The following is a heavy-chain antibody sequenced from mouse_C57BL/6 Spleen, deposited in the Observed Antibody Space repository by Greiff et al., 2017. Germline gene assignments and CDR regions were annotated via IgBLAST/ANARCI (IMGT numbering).Heavy chain of an antibody. D-gene: IGHD2-4*01. Sequence: QVHVKQSGAELARPGASLTLSCKASGYTFTSYGISWVKQRTGQGLEWIGEIYPRSGNTYYNEKFKGKATLNADKSSSIAYMVIRSLTSEDSAVYCCAKSLDYVYYFDYWGQGTTLTVSS. CDR2: IYPRSGNT. CDR3: AKSLDYVYYFDY. CDR1: GYTFTSYG. J-gene: IGHJ2*01. V-gene: IGHV1-81*01.